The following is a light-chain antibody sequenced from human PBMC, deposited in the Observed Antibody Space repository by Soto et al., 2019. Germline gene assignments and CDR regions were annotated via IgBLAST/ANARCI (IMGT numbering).Light chain of an antibody. Sequence: EIVMTQSPATLSVSPGERATLSCRASQSVSNNLAWYQQKPGQAPRLLLYGASTRATGIPARLSGSGSGTEFTLTISSLQSEDFAVYYCQQYNNWPPCTFGQGTKVDIK. CDR2: GAS. CDR3: QQYNNWPPCT. J-gene: IGKJ2*02. CDR1: QSVSNN. V-gene: IGKV3-15*01.